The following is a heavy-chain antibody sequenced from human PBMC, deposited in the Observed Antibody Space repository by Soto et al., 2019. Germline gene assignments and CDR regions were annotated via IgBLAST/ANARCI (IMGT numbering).Heavy chain of an antibody. CDR1: GFTFSSYS. CDR2: ISSSSSYI. J-gene: IGHJ3*02. CDR3: AGEYYDILTGYSFGAFDI. D-gene: IGHD3-9*01. Sequence: ESGGGLVKPGGSLRLSCAASGFTFSSYSMNWVRQAPGKGLEWVSSISSSSSYIYYADSVKGRFTISRDNAKNSLYLQMNSLRAEDTAVYYCAGEYYDILTGYSFGAFDIWGQGTMVTVSS. V-gene: IGHV3-21*01.